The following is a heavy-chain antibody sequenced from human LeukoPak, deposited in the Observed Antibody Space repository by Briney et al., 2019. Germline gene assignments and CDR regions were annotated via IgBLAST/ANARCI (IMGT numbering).Heavy chain of an antibody. J-gene: IGHJ4*02. CDR1: TFVFSGYS. D-gene: IGHD3-22*01. CDR3: AKDPAYYYDSSGYLSS. CDR2: ISETSSYT. Sequence: PGGSLRLSCAASTFVFSGYSMNWVRQAPGKGLEWVSYISETSSYTYYADSVQGRFTISRDNAKNSLYLQMNSLRAEDTAVYYCAKDPAYYYDSSGYLSSWGQGTLVTVSS. V-gene: IGHV3-21*04.